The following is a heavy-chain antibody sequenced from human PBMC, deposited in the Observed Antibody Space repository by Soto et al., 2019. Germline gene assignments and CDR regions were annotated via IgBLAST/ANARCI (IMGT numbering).Heavy chain of an antibody. D-gene: IGHD6-13*01. J-gene: IGHJ3*02. CDR3: RGAADAFDI. V-gene: IGHV3-7*01. CDR2: IKQDGSEK. CDR1: GFTFSSYW. Sequence: GGSLRLSCAASGFTFSSYWMSWVRQAPGKGLEWVANIKQDGSEKYYVDSVKGRFTISRDNAKNSLYLQMNSRGAEDTAVYYCRGAADAFDIWGQGTMVTVSS.